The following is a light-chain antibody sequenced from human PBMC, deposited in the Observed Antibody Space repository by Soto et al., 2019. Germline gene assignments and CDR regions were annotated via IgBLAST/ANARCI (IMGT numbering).Light chain of an antibody. V-gene: IGKV1-39*01. Sequence: IRMTQSPSSVSESXGDRVTIYCRTRQSIGTFLNRYQQTPGRAPELXXYAAATLYGGGPSRFSGSGSATDFARTITSLQAEDFATYYGQQLRMYPSTFGGGTKVDIK. CDR2: AAA. CDR3: QQLRMYPST. J-gene: IGKJ4*01. CDR1: QSIGTF.